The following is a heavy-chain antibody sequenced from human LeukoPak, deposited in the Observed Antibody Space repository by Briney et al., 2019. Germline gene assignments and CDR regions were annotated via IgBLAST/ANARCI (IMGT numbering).Heavy chain of an antibody. CDR3: AGARAGNFDY. V-gene: IGHV3-23*01. CDR2: ISGSGGST. Sequence: GGSLRLSCAASGFTFSSYAMSWVRQAPGKGLEWVSAISGSGGSTYYADSVKGRFTISRGNSKNTLYLQMNSLRAEDTAVYYCAGARAGNFDYWGQGTLVTVYS. J-gene: IGHJ4*02. D-gene: IGHD6-13*01. CDR1: GFTFSSYA.